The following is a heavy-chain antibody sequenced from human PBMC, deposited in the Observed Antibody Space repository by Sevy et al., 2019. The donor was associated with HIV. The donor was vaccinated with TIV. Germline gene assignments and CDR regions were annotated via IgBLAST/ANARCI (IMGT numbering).Heavy chain of an antibody. CDR1: GFTFNDYN. CDR2: ISTSTSTTTI. J-gene: IGHJ5*02. CDR3: ARAAGWFDA. Sequence: GGSLRLSCAASGFTFNDYNLSWIRQAPGKGLEWVSYISTSTSTTTIYYADSLKGRFTISRDNAKNSIYLQMNSLRVDDTAGYYCARAAGWFDAWGQGTLVTVSS. V-gene: IGHV3-11*01.